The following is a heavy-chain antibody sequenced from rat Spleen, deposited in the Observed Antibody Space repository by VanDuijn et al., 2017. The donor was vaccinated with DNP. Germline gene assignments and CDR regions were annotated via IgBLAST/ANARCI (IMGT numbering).Heavy chain of an antibody. V-gene: IGHV5-31*01. D-gene: IGHD1-7*01. CDR3: ARDDFYGYR. CDR1: GFTFINYW. J-gene: IGHJ2*01. Sequence: EVQLVESGGALVQPGRSLKLSCVASGFTFINYWMTWIRRVPGKGLEWVATINTSGGTTYYADSVKGRFTISRANAQNTLYLQMNTLGSEDTATYYCARDDFYGYRWGQGIMVTVSS. CDR2: INTSGGTT.